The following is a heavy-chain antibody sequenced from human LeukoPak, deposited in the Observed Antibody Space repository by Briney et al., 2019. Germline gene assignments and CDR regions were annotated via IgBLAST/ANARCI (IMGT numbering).Heavy chain of an antibody. CDR3: ARQPSGYYDKSAYYPYYFDY. V-gene: IGHV4-39*01. Sequence: PSETLSLTCTVSGGSISSSSYYWGWIRQPPGKGLEWIGSIYYSGSTYCNPSLKSRVTISVDTSKNQFSLKLSSVTAADTAVYFCARQPSGYYDKSAYYPYYFDYWGQGALVTVSS. D-gene: IGHD3-22*01. CDR2: IYYSGST. J-gene: IGHJ4*02. CDR1: GGSISSSSYY.